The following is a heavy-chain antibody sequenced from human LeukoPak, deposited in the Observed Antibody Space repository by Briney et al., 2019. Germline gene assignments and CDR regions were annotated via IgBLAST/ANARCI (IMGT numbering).Heavy chain of an antibody. CDR2: INHSGST. V-gene: IGHV4-34*01. D-gene: IGHD3-10*01. Sequence: SETLSLTCAVYGGSFSGYYWSWIRQPPGKGLEWIWEINHSGSTNYNPSLKSRVTISVDTSKNQFSLKLSSVTAADTAVYYCARVITMVRGVIITLYYYGMDVWGQGTTVTVSS. J-gene: IGHJ6*02. CDR1: GGSFSGYY. CDR3: ARVITMVRGVIITLYYYGMDV.